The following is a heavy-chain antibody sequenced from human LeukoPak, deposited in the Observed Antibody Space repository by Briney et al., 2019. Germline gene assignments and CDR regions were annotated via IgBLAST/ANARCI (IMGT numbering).Heavy chain of an antibody. V-gene: IGHV3-23*01. CDR2: ISGSADNT. J-gene: IGHJ4*02. Sequence: PGGSLRLSCADSGFTFSSHAVTWVRQAPGKGLEWVSTISGSADNTNYAEAVKGRFTISRDNSKNTMYLQMNSLRAEDTAVYYCAKQGFGCWGQGTLVTVSS. CDR3: AKQGFGC. CDR1: GFTFSSHA.